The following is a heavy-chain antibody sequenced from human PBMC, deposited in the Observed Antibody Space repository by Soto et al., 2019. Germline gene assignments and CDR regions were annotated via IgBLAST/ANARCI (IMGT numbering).Heavy chain of an antibody. Sequence: SETLSLTCTVSGGSISSYYWSWIRQPPGKGLEWIGYIYYSGSTNYNPSLKSRVTISVDTSKNQFSLKLSSVTAADTAVYYCARVYGGDCSGGSCYGSWFDPWGQGTLVTVSS. D-gene: IGHD2-15*01. CDR3: ARVYGGDCSGGSCYGSWFDP. J-gene: IGHJ5*02. CDR2: IYYSGST. V-gene: IGHV4-59*01. CDR1: GGSISSYY.